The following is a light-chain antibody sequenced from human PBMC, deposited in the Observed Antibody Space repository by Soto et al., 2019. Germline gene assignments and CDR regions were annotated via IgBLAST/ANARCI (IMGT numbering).Light chain of an antibody. V-gene: IGKV1-5*01. J-gene: IGKJ1*01. Sequence: DSARTQSPSTLVASVGDRVTITCRASQSISSWLAWYQQKPGKAPKLLIYDASSLQSGVPSRFSGNGSATEFTLTISSLQPEDFATYYCLQSYKYPWTFGQGTKVAI. CDR1: QSISSW. CDR2: DAS. CDR3: LQSYKYPWT.